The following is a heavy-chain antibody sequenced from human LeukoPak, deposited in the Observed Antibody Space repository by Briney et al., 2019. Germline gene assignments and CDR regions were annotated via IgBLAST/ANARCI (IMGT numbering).Heavy chain of an antibody. CDR1: GYTFTSYG. D-gene: IGHD3-10*01. CDR3: AREGDYYGSGSYYTDFDY. Sequence: ASVKVSCKASGYTFTSYGISWVRQAPGQGLEWMGWNSAYNGNTNYAQKLQGRVTMTTDTSTSTAHMELRSLRSDDTAVYYCAREGDYYGSGSYYTDFDYWGQGTLVTVSS. CDR2: NSAYNGNT. V-gene: IGHV1-18*01. J-gene: IGHJ4*02.